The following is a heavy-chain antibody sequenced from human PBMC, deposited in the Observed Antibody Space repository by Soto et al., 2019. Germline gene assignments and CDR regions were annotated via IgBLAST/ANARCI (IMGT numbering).Heavy chain of an antibody. V-gene: IGHV4-39*01. Sequence: SEPLSLTCTVSGGSVSSNSYSWGWIRQSPGKGLEWIGTIYSTDKTYYHPSPLSRVTISVDTSMNEFSLRLSSVTAADTAVYYCARHGERKIRSLNWFDPWGQGTLVTVS. CDR3: ARHGERKIRSLNWFDP. CDR1: GGSVSSNSYS. D-gene: IGHD4-17*01. J-gene: IGHJ5*02. CDR2: IYSTDKT.